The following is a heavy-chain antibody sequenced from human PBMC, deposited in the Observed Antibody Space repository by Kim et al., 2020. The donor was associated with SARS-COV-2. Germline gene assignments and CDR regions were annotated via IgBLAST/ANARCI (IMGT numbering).Heavy chain of an antibody. CDR1: GGSFSGYY. D-gene: IGHD5-12*01. Sequence: SETLSLTCAVYGGSFSGYYWSWIRQPPGKGLEWIGEINHSGSTNYNPSLKSRVTISVDTSKNQFSLKLSSVTAADTAVYYCAQTGRDGYNFWGQGTLVTV. V-gene: IGHV4-34*01. J-gene: IGHJ4*02. CDR3: AQTGRDGYNF. CDR2: INHSGST.